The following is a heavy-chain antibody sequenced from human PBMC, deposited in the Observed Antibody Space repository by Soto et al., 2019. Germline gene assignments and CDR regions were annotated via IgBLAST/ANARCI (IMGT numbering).Heavy chain of an antibody. D-gene: IGHD3-9*01. CDR3: AREAHYDIVTASNNWFDP. J-gene: IGHJ5*02. CDR2: IYYSGST. Sequence: PSETLSLTCTVSGGSISSYYWSWIRQPPGKGLEWIGYIYYSGSTNYNPSLKSRVTISVDTSKNQFSLKLSSVTAADTAVYYCAREAHYDIVTASNNWFDPWGQGTLVTVS. V-gene: IGHV4-59*01. CDR1: GGSISSYY.